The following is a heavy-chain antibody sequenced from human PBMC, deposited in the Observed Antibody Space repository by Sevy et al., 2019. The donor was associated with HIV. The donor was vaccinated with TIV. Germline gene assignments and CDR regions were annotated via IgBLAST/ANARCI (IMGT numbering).Heavy chain of an antibody. CDR3: TLWKGAQSIFDY. Sequence: GGSLRLSCTGSGFTFGDYAMSWVRQAPGKGLEWVAFLKHKAYGGTLDYAASGKGRFSITREDSKSIARLKMNDLNTEDTASYYCTLWKGAQSIFDYWGQGALVTVSS. V-gene: IGHV3-49*04. CDR2: LKHKAYGGTL. D-gene: IGHD1-1*01. CDR1: GFTFGDYA. J-gene: IGHJ4*02.